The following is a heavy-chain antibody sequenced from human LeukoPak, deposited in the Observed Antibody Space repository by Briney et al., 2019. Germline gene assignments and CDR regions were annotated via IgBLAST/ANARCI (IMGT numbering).Heavy chain of an antibody. D-gene: IGHD3-10*01. J-gene: IGHJ4*02. Sequence: SETLSLTCTVSGGSISSSSYYWGWIRQPPGKGLEWIGSIYYSGSTYYNPSLKSRVTISADTSKNQFSLKLSSVTAADTAVYYCARLHYYGSGSPLFDYWGQGTLVTVSS. V-gene: IGHV4-39*01. CDR3: ARLHYYGSGSPLFDY. CDR2: IYYSGST. CDR1: GGSISSSSYY.